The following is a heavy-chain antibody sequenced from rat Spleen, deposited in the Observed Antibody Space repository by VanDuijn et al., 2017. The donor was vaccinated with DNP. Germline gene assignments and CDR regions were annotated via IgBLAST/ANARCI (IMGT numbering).Heavy chain of an antibody. CDR3: ASYYYDGYYAMDA. J-gene: IGHJ4*01. V-gene: IGHV3-1*01. CDR1: GYSITNIY. D-gene: IGHD1-12*02. CDR2: ISYSGST. Sequence: EVQLQESGPGLVKPSQSLSLTCSVTGYSITNIYWGWIRKFPGNKMEYIGHISYSGSTSYNPSLKSRISITRDTSKNQFFLQLNSVTTEDTATYYCASYYYDGYYAMDAWGQGTSVTVSS.